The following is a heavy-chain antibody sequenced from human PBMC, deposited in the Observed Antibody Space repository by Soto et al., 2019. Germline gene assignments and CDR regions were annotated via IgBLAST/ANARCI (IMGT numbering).Heavy chain of an antibody. Sequence: QLHLVQSGAVVKKPGASVTVSCSASGYPVTAYYMHWVRQAPGRGLEWMGGINPATGAAKYTQTFQGRVTMTRDTTPGTVFMELSGRTSEDPPVFYWARGGGVGVAGSAAFDMWGQGTLVTVSS. CDR2: INPATGAA. V-gene: IGHV1-2*02. D-gene: IGHD3-3*01. J-gene: IGHJ3*02. CDR3: ARGGGVGVAGSAAFDM. CDR1: GYPVTAYY.